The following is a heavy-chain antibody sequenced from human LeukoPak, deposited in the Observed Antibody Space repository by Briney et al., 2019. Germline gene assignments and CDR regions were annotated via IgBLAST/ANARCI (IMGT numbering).Heavy chain of an antibody. CDR1: GFSFSSYD. J-gene: IGHJ3*02. Sequence: GGSLRLSCAGSGFSFSSYDMSWVRQAPGKGLEWVSGISWNSGSIGYADSVKGRFTISRDNAKNSLYLQMNSLRAEDMALYYCAKDKYYGDNGLSDAFDIWGQGTMVTVSS. D-gene: IGHD4-17*01. V-gene: IGHV3-9*03. CDR3: AKDKYYGDNGLSDAFDI. CDR2: ISWNSGSI.